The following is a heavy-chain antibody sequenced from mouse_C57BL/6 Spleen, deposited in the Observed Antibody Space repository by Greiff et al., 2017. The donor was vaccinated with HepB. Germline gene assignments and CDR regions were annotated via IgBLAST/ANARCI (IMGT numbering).Heavy chain of an antibody. CDR3: ARVYSNYVSYYFDY. D-gene: IGHD2-5*01. V-gene: IGHV3-6*01. CDR1: GYSITSGYY. Sequence: EVKLMESGPGLVKPSQSLSLTCSVTGYSITSGYYWNWIRQFPGNKLEWMGYISYDGSNNYNPSLKNRISITRDTSKNQFFLKLNSVTTEDTATYYCARVYSNYVSYYFDYWGQGTTLTVSS. J-gene: IGHJ2*01. CDR2: ISYDGSN.